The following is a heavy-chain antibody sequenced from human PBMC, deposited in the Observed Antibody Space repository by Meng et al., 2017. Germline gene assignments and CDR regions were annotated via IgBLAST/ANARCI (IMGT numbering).Heavy chain of an antibody. J-gene: IGHJ4*02. V-gene: IGHV1-2*06. CDR2: SNTESGDT. CDR3: ARDEDISAAGNLVGDY. CDR1: GSNFPGNH. D-gene: IGHD6-25*01. Sequence: LVDFGGEVKMPGATAQVPYTTSGSNFPGNHVDWVTRATGHGLQWMRRSNTESGDTHYAQKLQAGVTMTGDTCISTAYMELSELRSDDPAMYYCARDEDISAAGNLVGDYWGQGTLVTVSS.